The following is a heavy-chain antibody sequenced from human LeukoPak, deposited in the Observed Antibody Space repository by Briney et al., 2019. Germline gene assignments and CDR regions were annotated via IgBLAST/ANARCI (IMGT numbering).Heavy chain of an antibody. CDR3: ARDRSGCDY. CDR2: IIPIFGTA. CDR1: GRTFISYA. V-gene: IGHV1-69*13. D-gene: IGHD6-19*01. Sequence: GASVKVSCKASGRTFISYAISWVRQAPGQGLEWMGGIIPIFGTANYAQKFEGRVTITADESTSTAYMELSSLRSEDTAVYYCARDRSGCDYWGQGTLVTVSS. J-gene: IGHJ4*02.